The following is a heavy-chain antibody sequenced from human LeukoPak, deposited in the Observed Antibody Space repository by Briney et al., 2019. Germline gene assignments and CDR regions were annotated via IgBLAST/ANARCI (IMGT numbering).Heavy chain of an antibody. D-gene: IGHD3-10*01. CDR2: ISGSGGRT. J-gene: IGHJ3*02. CDR3: ARDLSGRYAFDI. V-gene: IGHV3-23*01. CDR1: GFIFSSYA. Sequence: GGSLRLSCAASGFIFSSYAMSWVRLAPGKGLEWISVISGSGGRTDYADSVKGRFTISRDNSKNTLYLQMNSLRDEDTAVYYCARDLSGRYAFDIWGQGTMVTVSS.